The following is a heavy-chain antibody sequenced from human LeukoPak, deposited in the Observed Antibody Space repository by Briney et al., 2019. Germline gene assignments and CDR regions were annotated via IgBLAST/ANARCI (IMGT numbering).Heavy chain of an antibody. CDR2: INTSTGNP. V-gene: IGHV7-4-1*02. Sequence: ASVKVSCKASGYTFTSYAMNWVRQAPGQGLEWMGWINTSTGNPTYAQGFTGRFVFSLDTSVSTAYLQISSLKAEDTAVYYCARWGYGSGSYPNGGFDPWGQGTLVTVSS. CDR3: ARWGYGSGSYPNGGFDP. J-gene: IGHJ5*02. D-gene: IGHD3-10*01. CDR1: GYTFTSYA.